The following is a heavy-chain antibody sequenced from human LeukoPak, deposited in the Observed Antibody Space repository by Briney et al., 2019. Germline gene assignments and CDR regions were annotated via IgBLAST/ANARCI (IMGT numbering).Heavy chain of an antibody. CDR3: ARDLGQYYDTSDNWFDP. V-gene: IGHV3-9*01. Sequence: GGSLRLSCAASGFTFDDYAMHWVRQAPGKGLEWVSGISWNSGSIGYADSVKGRFTISRDNAKNTLNLQMNSLRAEDTAVYYCARDLGQYYDTSDNWFDPWAREPWSPSPQ. J-gene: IGHJ5*02. CDR1: GFTFDDYA. CDR2: ISWNSGSI. D-gene: IGHD3-22*01.